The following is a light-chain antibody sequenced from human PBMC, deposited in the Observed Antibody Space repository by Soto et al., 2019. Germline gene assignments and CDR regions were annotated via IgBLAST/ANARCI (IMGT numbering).Light chain of an antibody. Sequence: QSVLTQPASVSGSPGQSMTISCTGTSSDVGGYNSVSWYQHHPGKAPKLILHDVSNRPSGVSNRFSGSKSGNTASLTISGLQAEDEASYYCSSYTSSTSYVFGTGTKVTVL. V-gene: IGLV2-14*03. CDR3: SSYTSSTSYV. J-gene: IGLJ1*01. CDR1: SSDVGGYNS. CDR2: DVS.